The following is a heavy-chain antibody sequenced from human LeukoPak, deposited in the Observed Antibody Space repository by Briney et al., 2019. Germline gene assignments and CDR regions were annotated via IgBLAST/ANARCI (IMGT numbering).Heavy chain of an antibody. CDR2: ISSSSSYI. J-gene: IGHJ6*02. V-gene: IGHV3-21*01. D-gene: IGHD3-10*01. Sequence: GGSLRLSCAASGFTFSSYSMNWVRQAPGKGLGWVSSISSSSSYIYYADSVKGRFTISRDNAKNSLYLQMNSLRAEDTAVYYCARDQALLWFGELLRDSYYYYYGMDVWGQGTTVTVSS. CDR3: ARDQALLWFGELLRDSYYYYYGMDV. CDR1: GFTFSSYS.